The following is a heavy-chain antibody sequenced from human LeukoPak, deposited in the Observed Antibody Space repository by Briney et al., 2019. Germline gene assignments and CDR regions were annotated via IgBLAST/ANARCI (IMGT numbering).Heavy chain of an antibody. CDR3: AKHFTGYLSDAFDI. CDR1: GYNFSSHS. J-gene: IGHJ3*02. V-gene: IGHV1-18*01. CDR2: INPYNGDT. Sequence: ASVKVSCKASGYNFSSHSISWVRQAPGQGHEWIAWINPYNGDTNYLQTLQGRLTITRDTSTSTAYLDLRSLRSGDTGVDYCAKHFTGYLSDAFDIWGQGTMVTVSS. D-gene: IGHD3-9*01.